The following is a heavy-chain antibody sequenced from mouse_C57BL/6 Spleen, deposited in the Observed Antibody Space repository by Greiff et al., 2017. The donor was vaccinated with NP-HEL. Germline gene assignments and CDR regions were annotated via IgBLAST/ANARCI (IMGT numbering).Heavy chain of an antibody. J-gene: IGHJ2*01. CDR1: GYTFTSYW. Sequence: VQLQQPGAELVMPGASVKLSCKASGYTFTSYWMHWVKQRPGQGLEWIGEIDPSDSYTNYNQKFKGKSTLTVDKSSSTAYMQLSSLTSEDSAVYYCAREGVNYFDYWGQGTTLTVSS. CDR3: AREGVNYFDY. D-gene: IGHD2-5*01. CDR2: IDPSDSYT. V-gene: IGHV1-69*01.